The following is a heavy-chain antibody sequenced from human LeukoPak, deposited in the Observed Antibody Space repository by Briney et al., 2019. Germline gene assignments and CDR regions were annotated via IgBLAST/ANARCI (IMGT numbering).Heavy chain of an antibody. V-gene: IGHV1-18*01. CDR3: ARGRSYTQFDY. Sequence: ASAKVSCKXSGYTFTSYGISWVRQAPGRGLERMGWISAYNGNTNYAQKLQGRVTMTTDTSTSTAYMELRSLRSDDTAVYYCARGRSYTQFDYWGQGTLVTVSS. CDR2: ISAYNGNT. D-gene: IGHD1-26*01. J-gene: IGHJ4*02. CDR1: GYTFTSYG.